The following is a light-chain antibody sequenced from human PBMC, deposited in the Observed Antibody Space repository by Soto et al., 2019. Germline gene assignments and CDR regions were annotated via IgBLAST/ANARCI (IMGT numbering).Light chain of an antibody. CDR1: SSDVGGYSY. CDR2: DVS. V-gene: IGLV2-14*01. Sequence: QLVLTQPASVSGSPGQSITISCTGTSSDVGGYSYVSWYQQHPGKAPKLMIYDVSNRPSGVSNRFSGSKSGNTASLTISGLQAEDEADYYCSSYTSSSTLVFGGGTKVTVL. J-gene: IGLJ2*01. CDR3: SSYTSSSTLV.